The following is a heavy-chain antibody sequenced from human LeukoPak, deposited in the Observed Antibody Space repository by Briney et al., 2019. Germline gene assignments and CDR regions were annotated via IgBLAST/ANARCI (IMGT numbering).Heavy chain of an antibody. CDR3: ARGGLPIYYYYMDV. V-gene: IGHV1-2*02. J-gene: IGHJ6*03. CDR1: GYTFTDYF. D-gene: IGHD4-11*01. CDR2: INPNSGGT. Sequence: ASVKVSCKASGYTFTDYFLHWVRQAPGQGLEWMGWINPNSGGTNYAQKFQGRVTMPRDTSISTAYMDLSRLRSDDTAVYFCARGGLPIYYYYMDVWGKGTTVTVSS.